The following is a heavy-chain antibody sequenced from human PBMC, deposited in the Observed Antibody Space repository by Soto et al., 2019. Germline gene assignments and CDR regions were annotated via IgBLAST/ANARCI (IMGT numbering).Heavy chain of an antibody. V-gene: IGHV4-59*01. CDR1: GGSIGGDS. D-gene: IGHD2-8*01. CDR3: ARAGIVQVSYAMDV. CDR2: IYHSGST. Sequence: SETLSLTCTVSGGSIGGDSWSWIRQSPGKGLDFIGYIYHSGSTNYNPSLKSRVTISMDTSKNQFSLRLSSVTAADTAVYYCARAGIVQVSYAMDVWGQGTTVTVSS. J-gene: IGHJ6*02.